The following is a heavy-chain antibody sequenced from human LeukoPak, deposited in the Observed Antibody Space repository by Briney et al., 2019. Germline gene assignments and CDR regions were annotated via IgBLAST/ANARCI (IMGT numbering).Heavy chain of an antibody. Sequence: GGSLRLSCAASGFTVSSNYMSWVRQAPGKGLEWVSVIYSGGSTYYADSVKGRFTVSRDNSKNTLYLQMNSLRAEDTAVYYCAREAMVRGVSFFDYWGQGTLVTVSS. CDR1: GFTVSSNY. CDR2: IYSGGST. CDR3: AREAMVRGVSFFDY. V-gene: IGHV3-66*01. J-gene: IGHJ4*02. D-gene: IGHD3-10*01.